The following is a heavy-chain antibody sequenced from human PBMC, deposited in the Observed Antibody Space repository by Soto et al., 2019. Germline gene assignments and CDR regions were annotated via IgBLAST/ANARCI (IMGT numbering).Heavy chain of an antibody. CDR2: IKQDGSEK. J-gene: IGHJ6*02. CDR3: ARGPYGDIYYYYGMDV. CDR1: GFTFSSYW. D-gene: IGHD4-17*01. V-gene: IGHV3-7*04. Sequence: ALRLSCAASGFTFSSYWMSWVRQAPGKGLEWVANIKQDGSEKYYVDSVKGRFTISRDNAKNSLYLQMNSLRAEDTAVYYCARGPYGDIYYYYGMDVWGQGTTVTVSS.